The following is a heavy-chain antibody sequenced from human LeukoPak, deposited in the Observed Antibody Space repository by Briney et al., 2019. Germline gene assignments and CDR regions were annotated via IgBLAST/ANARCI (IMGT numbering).Heavy chain of an antibody. J-gene: IGHJ4*02. V-gene: IGHV3-23*01. D-gene: IGHD5-12*01. Sequence: GGSLRLSCAASGFTVSSNYMSWVRQAPGKGLEWVSDISGSGGSTYYAESVEGRFTGSRDNFKNTLSLQMNSLRAEDTAVYYCAKLISGSDSREFWGPGTLVTVSS. CDR2: ISGSGGST. CDR3: AKLISGSDSREF. CDR1: GFTVSSNY.